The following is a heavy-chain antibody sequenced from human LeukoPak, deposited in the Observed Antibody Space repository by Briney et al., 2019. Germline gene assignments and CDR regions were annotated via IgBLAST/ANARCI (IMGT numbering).Heavy chain of an antibody. Sequence: ASVNVSCKASGYTFTSYGISWVRQAPGQGLEWMGWISAYNGNTNYAQKLQGRVTMTTDTSTSTAYMELRSLRSDDTAVYYCARDDYSVTTHYYYYGMDVWGQGTTVTVSS. CDR3: ARDDYSVTTHYYYYGMDV. D-gene: IGHD4-11*01. V-gene: IGHV1-18*01. CDR1: GYTFTSYG. J-gene: IGHJ6*02. CDR2: ISAYNGNT.